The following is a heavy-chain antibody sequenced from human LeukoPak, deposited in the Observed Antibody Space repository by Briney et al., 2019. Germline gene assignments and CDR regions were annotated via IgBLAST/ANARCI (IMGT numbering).Heavy chain of an antibody. J-gene: IGHJ3*02. Sequence: GRSLRLSCAASGLTVSSNYMTWVRQAPGKGLEWVSVIHSGGSAHYAVSVMGRFTISRDNSKNTLYLQMNSLRGEDTAVFYCARSKLERGAFDIWGLGTMVTVSS. V-gene: IGHV3-66*01. D-gene: IGHD1-1*01. CDR3: ARSKLERGAFDI. CDR2: IHSGGSA. CDR1: GLTVSSNY.